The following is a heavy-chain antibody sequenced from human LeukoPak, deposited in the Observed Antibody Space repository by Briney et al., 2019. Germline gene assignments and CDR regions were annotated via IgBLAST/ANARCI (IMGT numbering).Heavy chain of an antibody. Sequence: SETLSLTCIVSGGSISGRKYYWGWIRQPPGKGLEWIGSIYYSGSSYSNPSLNSRVTISVDTSKSQFSLKLSSVTAADTAVYYCASILAYCGADCYSDYWGQGTLVTVSS. J-gene: IGHJ4*02. CDR3: ASILAYCGADCYSDY. CDR1: GGSISGRKYY. CDR2: IYYSGSS. D-gene: IGHD2-21*02. V-gene: IGHV4-39*01.